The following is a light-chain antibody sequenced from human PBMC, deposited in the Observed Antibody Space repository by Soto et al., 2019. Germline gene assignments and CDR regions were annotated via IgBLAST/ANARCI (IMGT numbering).Light chain of an antibody. J-gene: IGKJ2*01. CDR3: HQYYSSPPYT. V-gene: IGKV3-15*01. Sequence: EIVMTQSPATLSVSPGERATLSCRASETVATNLAWYQHKPGQAPRLLISGASTRAAGIPDRFRGSGSGTDFTLTISSLEPDDSAIYYCHQYYSSPPYTFGQGTKLEIK. CDR2: GAS. CDR1: ETVATN.